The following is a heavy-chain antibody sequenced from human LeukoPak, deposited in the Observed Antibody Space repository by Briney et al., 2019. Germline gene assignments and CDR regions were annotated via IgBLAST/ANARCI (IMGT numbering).Heavy chain of an antibody. CDR3: ARGSAVTGVH. V-gene: IGHV3-74*01. CDR1: GSTFSSYW. CDR2: INSDGSTT. D-gene: IGHD1-14*01. Sequence: TGGSLRLSCADSGSTFSSYWMHWVRQAPGKGLVWISRINSDGSTTNYADSVKGRFTISRDNAKNTLYLQMNSLRAEDTAMYYCARGSAVTGVHWGQGTLVTVSS. J-gene: IGHJ4*02.